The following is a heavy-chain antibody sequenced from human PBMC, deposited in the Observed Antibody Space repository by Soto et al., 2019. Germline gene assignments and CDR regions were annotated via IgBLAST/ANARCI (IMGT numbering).Heavy chain of an antibody. Sequence: GGSLRLSCAASGFTFSSYAMSWVRQAPGKGLEWVSAISGSGGSTYYADSVKGRFTISRDNSKNTLYLQMNSLRAEDTAVYYCAKDTSCGWNRFDAFDIWGQGTMVTVSS. J-gene: IGHJ3*02. CDR3: AKDTSCGWNRFDAFDI. CDR1: GFTFSSYA. CDR2: ISGSGGST. V-gene: IGHV3-23*01. D-gene: IGHD6-19*01.